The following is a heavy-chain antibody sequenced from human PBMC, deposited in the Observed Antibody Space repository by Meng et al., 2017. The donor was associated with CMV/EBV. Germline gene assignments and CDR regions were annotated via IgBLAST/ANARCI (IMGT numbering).Heavy chain of an antibody. J-gene: IGHJ4*02. CDR1: GGSIISGDYY. CDR3: ARVGRTSCYDY. Sequence: QVRLQAPVPRTLTPSPTLSLTCTVPGGSIISGDYYWSWTRKPPGKGPECIWDIYYSDSTYYNPTLKIRVTISVDTSKNQFSLKLSSVTAADTAVYYCARVGRTSCYDYWGQGTLVTVSS. V-gene: IGHV4-30-4*08. CDR2: IYYSDST. D-gene: IGHD2-2*01.